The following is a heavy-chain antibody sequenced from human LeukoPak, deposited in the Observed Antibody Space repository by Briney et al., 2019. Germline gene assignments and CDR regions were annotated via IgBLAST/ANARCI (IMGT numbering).Heavy chain of an antibody. CDR1: GGSISSYY. J-gene: IGHJ6*02. CDR3: ARVGGYYYGSGRPYYYYGMDV. D-gene: IGHD3-10*01. V-gene: IGHV4-4*07. Sequence: SETLSLTCTVSGGSISSYYWSWIRQPAGKGLEWIGRIYTSGSTNYNPSLKSRVTMSVDTSKNQFSLKLSSVTAADTAVYYCARVGGYYYGSGRPYYYYGMDVWGQGTTVTVS. CDR2: IYTSGST.